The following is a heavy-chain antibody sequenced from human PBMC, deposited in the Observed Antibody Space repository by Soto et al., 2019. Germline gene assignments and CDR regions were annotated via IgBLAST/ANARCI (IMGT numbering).Heavy chain of an antibody. CDR1: GFTFSSYA. J-gene: IGHJ6*02. CDR2: ISGSGDST. V-gene: IGHV3-23*01. D-gene: IGHD3-10*01. Sequence: GGSLRLSCAASGFTFSSYAISWVRQAPGKGLEWVSGISGSGDSTYYADSVKGRFTISRDNSKNTLCLQMNSLRAEDTAVYYCARDGRRITMVRGVYYYYYGMDVWGQGTTVTVSS. CDR3: ARDGRRITMVRGVYYYYYGMDV.